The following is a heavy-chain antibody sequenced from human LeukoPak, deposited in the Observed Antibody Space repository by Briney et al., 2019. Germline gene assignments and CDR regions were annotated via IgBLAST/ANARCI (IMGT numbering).Heavy chain of an antibody. CDR2: MYSRGDT. V-gene: IGHV3-53*01. D-gene: IGHD6-13*01. Sequence: GGSLRLSCAASVFTVSDNYMSWVRQAPGKGLEWVSVMYSRGDTYYANSVKGRFTFSRDISKNTLYLQMNGLRIEDTAMYYCARDAPQVPAAGVLASWGQGTLVIVSS. CDR3: ARDAPQVPAAGVLAS. CDR1: VFTVSDNY. J-gene: IGHJ5*02.